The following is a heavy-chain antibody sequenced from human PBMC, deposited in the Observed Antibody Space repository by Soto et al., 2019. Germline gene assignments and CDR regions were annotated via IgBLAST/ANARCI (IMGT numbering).Heavy chain of an antibody. CDR2: INHSGST. CDR3: ARALVYYDFWSGYSRPSNYYYYMDV. CDR1: GGYFSGYD. V-gene: IGHV4-34*01. Sequence: SETLSLTCTVYGGYFSGYDWSWIRQPPGKGLEWIGEINHSGSTNYNPSLKSRVTISVDTSKNQFSLKLSSVTAADTAVYYCARALVYYDFWSGYSRPSNYYYYMDVWGKGTTVTVSS. D-gene: IGHD3-3*01. J-gene: IGHJ6*03.